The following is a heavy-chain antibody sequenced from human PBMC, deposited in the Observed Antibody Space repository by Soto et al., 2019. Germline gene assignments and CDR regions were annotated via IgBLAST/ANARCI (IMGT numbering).Heavy chain of an antibody. CDR2: TRNKANSYTT. CDR1: GFTFSDHY. J-gene: IGHJ4*02. D-gene: IGHD3-10*01. Sequence: EVQLVESGGGLVQPGGSLRLSCAASGFTFSDHYMDWVRQAPGKGLEWVGRTRNKANSYTTEYAASVKRRFTISRDDSKNSLYLQMNGLNTDDTAVYYCASGIYGSGSCSLHNWGQGTMVTVSS. V-gene: IGHV3-72*01. CDR3: ASGIYGSGSCSLHN.